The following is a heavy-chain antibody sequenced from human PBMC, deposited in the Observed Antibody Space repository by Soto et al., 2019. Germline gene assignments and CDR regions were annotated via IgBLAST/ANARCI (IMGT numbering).Heavy chain of an antibody. Sequence: ASVKVSCKASGYTFTNHGISWVRQAPGQGLEWVGWVSGYNDKTKSAQKFQGRVTMTTDTSTSTAYMELRSLRSDDTAVYYCARDFYPVAYFFDYWGQGTLVAVSS. J-gene: IGHJ4*02. CDR2: VSGYNDKT. CDR3: ARDFYPVAYFFDY. CDR1: GYTFTNHG. V-gene: IGHV1-18*04. D-gene: IGHD2-21*01.